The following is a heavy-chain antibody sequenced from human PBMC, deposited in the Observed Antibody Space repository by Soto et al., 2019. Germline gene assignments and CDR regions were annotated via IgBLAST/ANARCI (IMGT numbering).Heavy chain of an antibody. D-gene: IGHD4-17*01. V-gene: IGHV3-30*18. CDR1: GFTFSSYG. J-gene: IGHJ5*02. Sequence: PGGSLRLSCAASGFTFSSYGMHWVRQAPGKGLEWVAVISYDGSNKYYADSVKGRFTISRDNSKNTLYLQMNSLRAEDTAVYYCAKEVIQTTVVTPNWFDPWGQGTPVTVSS. CDR2: ISYDGSNK. CDR3: AKEVIQTTVVTPNWFDP.